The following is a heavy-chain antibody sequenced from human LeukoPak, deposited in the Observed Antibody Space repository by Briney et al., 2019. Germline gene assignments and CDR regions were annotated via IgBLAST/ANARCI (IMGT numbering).Heavy chain of an antibody. D-gene: IGHD3-9*01. CDR1: GYTFTSYA. CDR2: INAGNGNT. J-gene: IGHJ5*02. V-gene: IGHV1-3*01. Sequence: ASVKVSCKASGYTFTSYAMHWVRQAPGQRLEGMGWINAGNGNTKYSQKFQGRVTITRDTSASTAYMELSSLRSEGTAVYYCARDEAHYDILPGYYKYNWFDPWGQGTLVTVSS. CDR3: ARDEAHYDILPGYYKYNWFDP.